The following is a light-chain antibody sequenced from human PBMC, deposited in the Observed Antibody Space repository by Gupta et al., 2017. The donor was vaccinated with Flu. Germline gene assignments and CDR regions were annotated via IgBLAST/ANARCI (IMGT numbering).Light chain of an antibody. CDR2: EVN. CDR3: CSYTSGSTWV. V-gene: IGLV2-14*01. J-gene: IGLJ3*02. Sequence: QPALTQPAPVSGSPGQSITISCTGTSSDIGHCKYVSWYQQHPAKAHKLMLYEVNNRPAGVADRFSASKSGSTASLTISELQTEDGADYYCCSYTSGSTWVFGGGTKLTVV. CDR1: SSDIGHCKY.